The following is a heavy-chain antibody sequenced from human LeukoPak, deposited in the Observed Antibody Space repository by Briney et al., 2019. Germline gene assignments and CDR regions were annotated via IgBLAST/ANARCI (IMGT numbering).Heavy chain of an antibody. CDR2: ISGSTGGT. V-gene: IGHV3-23*01. CDR1: GFTFSSNG. D-gene: IGHD1-26*01. CDR3: AKTMGATLFDY. J-gene: IGHJ4*02. Sequence: GGSLRLSCAASGFTFSSNGMSWVRQAPGKGLEWVSGISGSTGGTYYADSVKGRFTISRDNSKNTLYLQMNSLRAGDTAVYYCAKTMGATLFDYWGQGTLVTVSS.